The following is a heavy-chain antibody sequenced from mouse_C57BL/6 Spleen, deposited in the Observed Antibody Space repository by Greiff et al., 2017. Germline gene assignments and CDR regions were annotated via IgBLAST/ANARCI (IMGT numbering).Heavy chain of an antibody. CDR1: GYTFTSYT. V-gene: IGHV1-4*01. Sequence: QVQLKESGAELARPGASVKMSCKASGYTFTSYTMHWVKQRPGQGLEWIGYINPSSGYTKYNQKFKDKATLTADKSSSTAYMQLSSLTSEDSAVYYCARGGKITTVVANWYFDVWGTGTTVTVSS. CDR2: INPSSGYT. J-gene: IGHJ1*03. D-gene: IGHD1-1*01. CDR3: ARGGKITTVVANWYFDV.